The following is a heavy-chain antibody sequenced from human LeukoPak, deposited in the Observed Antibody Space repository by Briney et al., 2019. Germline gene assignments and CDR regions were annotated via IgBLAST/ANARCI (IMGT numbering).Heavy chain of an antibody. CDR1: GFTFSSYG. D-gene: IGHD3-10*01. J-gene: IGHJ3*02. CDR2: ISYDGSNK. Sequence: GGSLRLSCAASGFTFSSYGMHWVRQAPGKGLEWVAVISYDGSNKYYADSVKGRFTISRDNSKNTLYLQMNSLRAEDTAVYYCAKGALWFGASNAFDIWGQGTMVTVSP. V-gene: IGHV3-30*18. CDR3: AKGALWFGASNAFDI.